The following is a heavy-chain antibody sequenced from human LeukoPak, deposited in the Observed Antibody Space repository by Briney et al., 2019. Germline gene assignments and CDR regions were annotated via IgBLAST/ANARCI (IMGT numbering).Heavy chain of an antibody. CDR3: ARDHRSGLLLFDY. Sequence: PSETLSLTCTVSGGSISSYYWSWIRQPAGKGLEWIGRIYTSGRTNYNPSLKSRVTMSVDTSKNQFSLELSSVTAADPAVYYCARDHRSGLLLFDYWGQGTLVTVSS. V-gene: IGHV4-4*07. D-gene: IGHD6-19*01. CDR1: GGSISSYY. CDR2: IYTSGRT. J-gene: IGHJ4*02.